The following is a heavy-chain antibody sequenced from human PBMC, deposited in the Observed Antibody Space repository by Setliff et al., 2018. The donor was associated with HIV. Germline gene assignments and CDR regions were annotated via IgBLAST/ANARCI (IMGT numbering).Heavy chain of an antibody. Sequence: SETLSLTCTVSGGSISSSSYYWGWIRQPPGKGLEWIGSIYYSGGTYYNPSLKSRVTIPVDTSKNQFSLKLSSVTAADTAVYYCARDRHGSGSYYSGYWGQGTLVTVSS. CDR2: IYYSGGT. V-gene: IGHV4-39*07. CDR3: ARDRHGSGSYYSGY. D-gene: IGHD3-10*01. J-gene: IGHJ4*02. CDR1: GGSISSSSYY.